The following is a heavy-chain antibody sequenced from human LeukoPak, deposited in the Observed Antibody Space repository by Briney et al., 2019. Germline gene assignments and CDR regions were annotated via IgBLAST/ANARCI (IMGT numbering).Heavy chain of an antibody. V-gene: IGHV1-24*01. Sequence: ASVKVSCKVSGYTLTELSMHWVRQAPGKGLEWMGGFDPEDGETIYAQKFQGRVTMTEDTSTDTAYMELSSLRSEDTAVYFCPTDTGLRYFDWLLLAIWGQGTMVTVSS. J-gene: IGHJ3*02. CDR1: GYTLTELS. D-gene: IGHD3-9*01. CDR2: FDPEDGET. CDR3: PTDTGLRYFDWLLLAI.